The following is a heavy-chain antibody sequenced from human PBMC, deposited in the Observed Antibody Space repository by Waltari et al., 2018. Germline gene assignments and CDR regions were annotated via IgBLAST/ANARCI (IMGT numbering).Heavy chain of an antibody. J-gene: IGHJ4*02. CDR3: ARGRYGAGSYSDYDY. D-gene: IGHD3-10*01. CDR1: GFTFTTQN. V-gene: IGHV3-48*01. CDR2: ISSRGSAT. Sequence: EVQMLESGGGLVEPGGSLRLSCTTSGFTFTTQNMSWVRQTPTRGLEWVSYISSRGSATHYADSVRGRFTISRDSAKGSVYLQMNNLRADDAAMYYCARGRYGAGSYSDYDYWGQGTLVTVSS.